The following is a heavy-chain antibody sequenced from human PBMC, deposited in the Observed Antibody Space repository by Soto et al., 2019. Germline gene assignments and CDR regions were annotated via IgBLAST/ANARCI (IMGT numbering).Heavy chain of an antibody. J-gene: IGHJ3*02. D-gene: IGHD3-10*01. Sequence: QVQLVQSGAEVKKPGASVKVSCKASGYTFTSYDINWVRQATGQGLEWMGWMNPNSGNKGYAQKFQGRVTMTRNTSISTASMELSSLRSEDTAVYYCARGINYYDAGDDAFDIWGQGTMVTVSS. V-gene: IGHV1-8*01. CDR1: GYTFTSYD. CDR2: MNPNSGNK. CDR3: ARGINYYDAGDDAFDI.